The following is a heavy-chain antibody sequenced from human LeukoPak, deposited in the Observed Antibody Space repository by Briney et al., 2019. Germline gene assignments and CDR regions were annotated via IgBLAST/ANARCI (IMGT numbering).Heavy chain of an antibody. CDR1: GFTVSSNY. CDR3: ARGHYYYGMDV. V-gene: IGHV3-53*01. J-gene: IGHJ6*02. Sequence: GGSLRLSCAASGFTVSSNYMSWVRQAPGKGLEWVSVIYSGGSTYYADSVKGRFTIPRDNSKNTLYLQMNSLRAEDTAVYYCARGHYYYGMDVWGQGTTVTVSS. CDR2: IYSGGST.